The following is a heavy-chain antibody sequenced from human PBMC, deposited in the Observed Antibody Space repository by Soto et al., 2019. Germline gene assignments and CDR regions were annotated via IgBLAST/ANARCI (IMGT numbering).Heavy chain of an antibody. Sequence: SETLSLTCTVSGGSVSSYYWSWIRQHPGKGLEWIGYIYYSGSTNYNPSLKSRVAISVDTPKIEFSLKLSSVNAADTAVYYCARSYWRYCSGGSCYSYYYYMAVWGKGTTVPVSS. CDR3: ARSYWRYCSGGSCYSYYYYMAV. D-gene: IGHD2-15*01. J-gene: IGHJ6*03. V-gene: IGHV4-59*02. CDR1: GGSVSSYY. CDR2: IYYSGST.